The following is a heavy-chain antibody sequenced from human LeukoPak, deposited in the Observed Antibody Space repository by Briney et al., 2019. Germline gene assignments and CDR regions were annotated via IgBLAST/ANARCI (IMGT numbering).Heavy chain of an antibody. Sequence: ASVKLSCKASVYTFTSYGISWERHAPGQGPEWSGWISAYNGNTNYAQKLQGRGSMTTDTSTDTAYMELSSLRVEDTAVYYCATALPNWNDGDAFDIWGQGTMVTVSS. CDR3: ATALPNWNDGDAFDI. D-gene: IGHD1-1*01. V-gene: IGHV1-18*01. J-gene: IGHJ3*02. CDR1: VYTFTSYG. CDR2: ISAYNGNT.